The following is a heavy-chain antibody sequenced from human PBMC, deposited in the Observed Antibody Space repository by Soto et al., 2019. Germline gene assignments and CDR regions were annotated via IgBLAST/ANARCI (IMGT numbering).Heavy chain of an antibody. CDR3: ARGPWSDTAPNWFDP. Sequence: LRLSCAASGFTFSSYEMNWVRQAPGKGLEWVSYISSSGSTIYYADSVKGRFTISRDNAKNSLYLQMNSLRAEDTAVYYCARGPWSDTAPNWFDPWGQGTLVTVSS. CDR2: ISSSGSTI. J-gene: IGHJ5*02. D-gene: IGHD5-18*01. CDR1: GFTFSSYE. V-gene: IGHV3-48*03.